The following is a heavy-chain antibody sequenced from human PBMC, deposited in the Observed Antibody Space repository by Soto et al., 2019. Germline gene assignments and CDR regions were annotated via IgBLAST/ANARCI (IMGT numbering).Heavy chain of an antibody. CDR3: TTDRLNGYDGMDV. J-gene: IGHJ6*02. Sequence: EVQLVESGGGLVKPGGSLSLSCAASGFTFSTAWMSWVRQAPGKRPEWVGRIKTKADGGTTDYAAPVKGRFTISRDDSKNTLYLQMNSLKTEDTALYYCTTDRLNGYDGMDVWGQGTTVTVSS. V-gene: IGHV3-15*01. D-gene: IGHD2-8*01. CDR2: IKTKADGGTT. CDR1: GFTFSTAW.